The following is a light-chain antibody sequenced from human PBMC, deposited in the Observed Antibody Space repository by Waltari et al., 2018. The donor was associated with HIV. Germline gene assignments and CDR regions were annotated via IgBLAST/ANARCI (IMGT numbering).Light chain of an antibody. Sequence: SQELTQPSSVTVSPGQTAMITCSGDLLTRKYVRWFKHKPGQAPLLMIYKDKLRPEGIPDRFSGSSSGTTVTLTISGAQADDEADYYCYSATDDVQVFGGGTRLTVL. V-gene: IGLV3-27*01. CDR3: YSATDDVQV. CDR2: KDK. J-gene: IGLJ2*01. CDR1: LLTRKY.